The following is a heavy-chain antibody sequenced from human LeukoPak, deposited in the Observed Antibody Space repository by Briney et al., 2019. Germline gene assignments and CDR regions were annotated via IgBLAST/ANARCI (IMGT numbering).Heavy chain of an antibody. V-gene: IGHV4-31*03. Sequence: SETLSLTCTVSGGSVSRGGYYWNWIRQHPGKGLEWIGFTSYSEGTYYNPSLMSRITISVDISQNQFSLKMRDVTAADTAVYFCATADWESFYFDSWGQGALVAVSS. CDR1: GGSVSRGGYY. CDR2: TSYSEGT. CDR3: ATADWESFYFDS. D-gene: IGHD1-26*01. J-gene: IGHJ4*02.